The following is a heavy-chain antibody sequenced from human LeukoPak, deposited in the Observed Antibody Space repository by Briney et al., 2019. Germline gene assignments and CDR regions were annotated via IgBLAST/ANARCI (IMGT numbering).Heavy chain of an antibody. CDR2: INHSGST. Sequence: PSETLSLTCAVYGGSFSPYYWSWIRQPPGKGLEGIGEINHSGSTNYNPSLKSRVTISVDTSKNQFSLRLSSVTAADTAVYCCARGGFYCGGDCYVDYWGQGTLVTVSS. V-gene: IGHV4-34*01. J-gene: IGHJ4*02. CDR1: GGSFSPYY. D-gene: IGHD2-21*02. CDR3: ARGGFYCGGDCYVDY.